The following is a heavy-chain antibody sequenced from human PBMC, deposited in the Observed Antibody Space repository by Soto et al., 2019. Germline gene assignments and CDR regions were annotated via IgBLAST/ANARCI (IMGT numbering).Heavy chain of an antibody. D-gene: IGHD4-17*01. V-gene: IGHV3-30-3*01. CDR3: ARSEPSTDEHRPHINL. CDR1: GFTFRSFA. J-gene: IGHJ6*02. Sequence: QVELVESGGGVVQPGTSLRLSCAASGFTFRSFAMHWVRQAPGKGLEWVAVTSNDGGIRFYADSVKGRFTISRDNSRNTLYLQMNSLTPEDTAVYYCARSEPSTDEHRPHINLWGQGTTVTVSS. CDR2: TSNDGGIR.